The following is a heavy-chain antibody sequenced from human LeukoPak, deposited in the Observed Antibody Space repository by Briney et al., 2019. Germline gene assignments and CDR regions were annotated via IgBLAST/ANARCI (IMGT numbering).Heavy chain of an antibody. Sequence: SETLSLTCAVSGYSISSGYYCGWIRQPPGKGLEWIGTIYHSGSTYYNPSLKSRVTISVDTSKNQFSLKLSSVTAADTAVYYCARIKVRAINWFDPCGQGTLVTVSS. CDR2: IYHSGST. CDR1: GYSISSGYY. J-gene: IGHJ5*02. CDR3: ARIKVRAINWFDP. D-gene: IGHD3-10*01. V-gene: IGHV4-38-2*01.